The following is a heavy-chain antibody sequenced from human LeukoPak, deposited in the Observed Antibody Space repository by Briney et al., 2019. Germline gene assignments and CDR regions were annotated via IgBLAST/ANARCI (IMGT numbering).Heavy chain of an antibody. CDR3: ARQTWDYYGMDV. Sequence: SETLSLTCTVSGGSISSSSYYWGWIRQPPGKGLKWIGSIYYSGSTYYNPSLKSRVTISVDTSKNQFSLKLNSVTAADTAVYYCARQTWDYYGMDVWGQGTTVTVSS. V-gene: IGHV4-39*01. CDR1: GGSISSSSYY. CDR2: IYYSGST. J-gene: IGHJ6*02.